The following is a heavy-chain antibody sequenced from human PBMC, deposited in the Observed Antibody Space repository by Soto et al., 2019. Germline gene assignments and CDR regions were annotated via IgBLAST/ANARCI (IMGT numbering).Heavy chain of an antibody. CDR2: IYYSGST. CDR1: GGSISSGDYY. D-gene: IGHD2-2*01. V-gene: IGHV4-30-4*01. J-gene: IGHJ4*02. CDR3: ARGYAAAAIKV. Sequence: QVQLQESGPGLVKPSQTLSLTCTVSGGSISSGDYYWSWIRQPPGKGLEWIGYIYYSGSTSYNPSLKSRITVSVDTSKNQFSLKLTSVTAADTAVYYCARGYAAAAIKVWGQGTLVTVSS.